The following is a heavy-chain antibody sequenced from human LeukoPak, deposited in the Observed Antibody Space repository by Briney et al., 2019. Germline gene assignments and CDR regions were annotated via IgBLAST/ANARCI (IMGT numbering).Heavy chain of an antibody. CDR2: ISWNSGSI. CDR3: AKVGGNSGLDY. V-gene: IGHV3-9*01. CDR1: GFTFDDYA. D-gene: IGHD2-21*02. Sequence: GRSLRRYCAASGFTFDDYAMHWVRQAPGKGLEWVSGISWNSGSIGYADSVKGRFTISRDNAKNSLDLQMNSLRAEDTALYYCAKVGGNSGLDYWGQGTLVTVSS. J-gene: IGHJ4*02.